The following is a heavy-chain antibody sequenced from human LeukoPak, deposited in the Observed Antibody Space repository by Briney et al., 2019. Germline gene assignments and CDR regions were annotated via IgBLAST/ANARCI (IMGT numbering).Heavy chain of an antibody. J-gene: IGHJ4*02. CDR1: GFTFSSYS. CDR3: VRDLAHGRNYFEY. CDR2: ISSSSSCI. Sequence: GGSLRLSCAASGFTFSSYSMNWVRQPPGKGLEWVSSISSSSSCIYYADSVNGRFTISRDNTKNSLYLQMDSLRAEDTAVYFCVRDLAHGRNYFEYWGQGALVTVSS. V-gene: IGHV3-21*01.